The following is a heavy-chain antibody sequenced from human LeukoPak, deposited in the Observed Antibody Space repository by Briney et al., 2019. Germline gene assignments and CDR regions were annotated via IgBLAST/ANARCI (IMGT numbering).Heavy chain of an antibody. CDR1: GFTFSSYG. V-gene: IGHV3-33*01. D-gene: IGHD6-6*01. Sequence: GRSLRLSCAASGFTFSSYGMHWVRQAPGKGLEWGAVIWYDGSNKYYADSVKGRFTISRDNSKNTLDLQMDSLSAEDTAVYSCARAKSSIAARAYYYYYYMDVWGKGTTVTVSS. CDR2: IWYDGSNK. CDR3: ARAKSSIAARAYYYYYYMDV. J-gene: IGHJ6*03.